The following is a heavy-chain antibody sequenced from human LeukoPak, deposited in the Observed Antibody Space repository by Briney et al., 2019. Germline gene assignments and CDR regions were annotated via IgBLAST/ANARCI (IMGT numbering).Heavy chain of an antibody. CDR2: IYYSGST. CDR3: AHTTRIVGATIFDY. J-gene: IGHJ4*02. V-gene: IGHV4-59*01. D-gene: IGHD1-26*01. Sequence: SETLSLTCTVSGGSISSYYWSWIRQPPGKGLEWIGYIYYSGSTNYNPSLKSRVTISVDTSKNQFSLKLSSVTAADTAVYYCAHTTRIVGATIFDYWGQGTLVTVSS. CDR1: GGSISSYY.